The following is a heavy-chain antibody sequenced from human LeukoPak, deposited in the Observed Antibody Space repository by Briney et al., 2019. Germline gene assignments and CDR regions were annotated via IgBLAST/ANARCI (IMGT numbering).Heavy chain of an antibody. CDR2: ISAYNGNT. Sequence: ASVKVSCKASGYTFTGYYMHWVRQAPGQGLEWMGWISAYNGNTNYAQKLQGRVTLTTDTSTSTAYMELRSLRSDDTAVYYCARADYYDSRGYYYENACDYWGQGTLVTVSS. J-gene: IGHJ4*02. CDR1: GYTFTGYY. D-gene: IGHD3-22*01. V-gene: IGHV1-18*04. CDR3: ARADYYDSRGYYYENACDY.